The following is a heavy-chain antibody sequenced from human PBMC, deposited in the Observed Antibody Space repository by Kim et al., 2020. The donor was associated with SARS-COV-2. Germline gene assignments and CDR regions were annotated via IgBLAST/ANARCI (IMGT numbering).Heavy chain of an antibody. CDR3: ARMLLGSSLDS. CDR2: ILYTASTYHSGST. J-gene: IGHJ5*01. CDR1: GGSITTTAYY. D-gene: IGHD2-15*01. Sequence: SETLSLTCTVSGGSITTTAYYWSWVRQPPGQGLEWIGSILYTASTYHSGSTYYNSSLESRLTISFDTPKNQFSLRPTSLTAADTAVYYCARMLLGSSLDSWGQGTLVTVSS. V-gene: IGHV4-39*07.